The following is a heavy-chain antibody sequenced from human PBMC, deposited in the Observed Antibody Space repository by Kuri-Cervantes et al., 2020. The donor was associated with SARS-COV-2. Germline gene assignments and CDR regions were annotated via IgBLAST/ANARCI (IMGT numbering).Heavy chain of an antibody. V-gene: IGHV3-30*04. Sequence: LSLTCAASGFTFSSYAMCWVRQAPGKGLEWVAVISYDGSNKYYADSVKGRFTISRDNSKNTLYLQMNSLRAEDTAVYYCAREEMGFGFLDYWGQGTLVTVSS. CDR1: GFTFSSYA. D-gene: IGHD3-10*01. CDR2: ISYDGSNK. J-gene: IGHJ4*02. CDR3: AREEMGFGFLDY.